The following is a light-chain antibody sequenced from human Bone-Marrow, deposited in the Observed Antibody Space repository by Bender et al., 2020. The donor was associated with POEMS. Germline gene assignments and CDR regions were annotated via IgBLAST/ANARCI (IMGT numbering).Light chain of an antibody. CDR1: SSDVGGYNY. CDR2: DVT. CDR3: YSYSGDSLYV. Sequence: QSALTQPRSVSGSPGQSVTISCTGTSSDVGGYNYVSWYQHHPGKAPKLLIYDVTKRPSGVPDRLAGSKSGSTASLTISGRQADEEADDYCYSYSGDSLYVFETGTKLTV. V-gene: IGLV2-11*01. J-gene: IGLJ1*01.